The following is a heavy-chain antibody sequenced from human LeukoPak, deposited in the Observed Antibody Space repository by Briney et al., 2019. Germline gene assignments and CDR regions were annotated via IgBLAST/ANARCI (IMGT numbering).Heavy chain of an antibody. CDR3: ARDVYSWYPLFGYY. V-gene: IGHV3-7*01. D-gene: IGHD6-13*01. CDR2: IKQDGSEK. Sequence: GGSLRLSCATSGFTFSSYWMQWVRQAPGKGLEWVANIKQDGSEKYYVDSVKGRFTISRDNAKNSLYLQMNSLRAEDTAVYYCARDVYSWYPLFGYYWGQGTLVTVSS. J-gene: IGHJ4*02. CDR1: GFTFSSYW.